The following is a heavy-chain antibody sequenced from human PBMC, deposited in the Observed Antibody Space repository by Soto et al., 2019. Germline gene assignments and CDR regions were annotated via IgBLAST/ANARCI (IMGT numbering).Heavy chain of an antibody. J-gene: IGHJ4*02. D-gene: IGHD1-7*01. V-gene: IGHV4-30-4*01. CDR1: GGSISSGDYY. CDR2: IYYSGST. CDR3: AREGITGTTSQFDY. Sequence: SETLSLTCTVSGGSISSGDYYWSWLRQPPGEGLEWIGYIYYSGSTYYNPSLKSRVTISVDTSKNQYSLKLSSVNAADTAVYHCAREGITGTTSQFDYWGQGALVTVSS.